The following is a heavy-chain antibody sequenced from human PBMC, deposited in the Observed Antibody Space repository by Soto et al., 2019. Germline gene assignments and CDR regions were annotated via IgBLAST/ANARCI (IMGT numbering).Heavy chain of an antibody. CDR1: GFSLSTSGVG. D-gene: IGHD6-13*01. J-gene: IGHJ6*02. CDR2: IYWNDDK. Sequence: SGPTLVNPTQTLTLTCTFSGFSLSTSGVGVGWIRQPPGKALEWLALIYWNDDKRYSPSLESRLTITKDTSKNQVVLTMTNMDPVDTATYYCARIIRDSSSWYNGMDVWGQGTTVTVSS. CDR3: ARIIRDSSSWYNGMDV. V-gene: IGHV2-5*01.